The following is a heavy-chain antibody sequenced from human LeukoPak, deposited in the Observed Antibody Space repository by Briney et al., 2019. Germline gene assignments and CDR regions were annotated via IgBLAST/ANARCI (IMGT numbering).Heavy chain of an antibody. CDR3: ARDPDGYRQGHHFDY. J-gene: IGHJ4*02. V-gene: IGHV3-30*14. D-gene: IGHD5-18*01. Sequence: GGSLRLSCADSAFTFSSYAMHWVRQAPGKGLEWVAVISYDGSNAYYADSVKGRFTISRDNSKNTLYLQMNSLKAEDTAVYYCARDPDGYRQGHHFDYWGQGTLVTVSS. CDR2: ISYDGSNA. CDR1: AFTFSSYA.